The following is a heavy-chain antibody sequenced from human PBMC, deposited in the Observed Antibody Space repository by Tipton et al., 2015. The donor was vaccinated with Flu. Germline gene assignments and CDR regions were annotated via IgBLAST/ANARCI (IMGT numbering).Heavy chain of an antibody. CDR1: GFTFDDYA. J-gene: IGHJ5*02. V-gene: IGHV3-9*01. D-gene: IGHD2-15*01. Sequence: SLRLSCAASGFTFDDYAMHWVRQAPGKGLEWVSGISWNSGSIGYADSVKGRFTISRDNAKNSLYLQMNSLRAEDTALYYCAKGGYCSGGSCYPESWGQGTLVTVSS. CDR3: AKGGYCSGGSCYPES. CDR2: ISWNSGSI.